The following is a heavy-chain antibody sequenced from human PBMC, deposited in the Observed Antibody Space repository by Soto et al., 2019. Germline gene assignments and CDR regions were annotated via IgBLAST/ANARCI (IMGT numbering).Heavy chain of an antibody. Sequence: SETLSLTCTVSGGSISSYYWSWIRQPPGKGLEWIGYIYYSGSTKYNPSLKSRVTISVDTSKNQFSLKLSSVTAADTAVYYCARHVGHYSQGERFDPWGQGTLVTVSS. CDR1: GGSISSYY. V-gene: IGHV4-59*08. D-gene: IGHD1-26*01. J-gene: IGHJ5*02. CDR2: IYYSGST. CDR3: ARHVGHYSQGERFDP.